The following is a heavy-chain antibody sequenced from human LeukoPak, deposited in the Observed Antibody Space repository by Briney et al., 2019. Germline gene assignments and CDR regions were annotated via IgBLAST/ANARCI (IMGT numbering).Heavy chain of an antibody. V-gene: IGHV4-39*07. Sequence: SETLSLTCTVSGGSITSGSFYWGWIRQPPGKGLEWIGNIYYSGNTYYNPSLKSRVTISVATSKNQFSLNLSSVTAADTAVYYCARDEGDFRRYLDLWGRGTLVTVSS. CDR3: ARDEGDFRRYLDL. CDR2: IYYSGNT. D-gene: IGHD3-10*01. J-gene: IGHJ2*01. CDR1: GGSITSGSFY.